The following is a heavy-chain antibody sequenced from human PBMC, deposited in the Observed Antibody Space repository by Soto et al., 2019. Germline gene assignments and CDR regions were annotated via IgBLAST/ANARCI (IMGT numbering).Heavy chain of an antibody. D-gene: IGHD3-22*01. CDR2: IDPSDSYI. V-gene: IGHV5-10-1*01. J-gene: IGHJ4*02. Sequence: GESLKISCKESEYSFTTYYINWVRQMPGKGLEWMGRIDPSDSYINYSPSFQGHVTISRDNSKNTLYLQMNSLRAEDTAVYYCAKDRRHYDSSGYAPVDYWGQGTLVTVSS. CDR3: AKDRRHYDSSGYAPVDY. CDR1: EYSFTTYY.